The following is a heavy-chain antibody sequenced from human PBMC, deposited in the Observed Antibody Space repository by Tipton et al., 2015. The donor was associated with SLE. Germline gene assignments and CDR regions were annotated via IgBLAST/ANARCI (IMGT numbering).Heavy chain of an antibody. V-gene: IGHV4-31*03. D-gene: IGHD3-22*01. CDR2: LYYSGST. CDR3: ARAPGHFDRSGYYSYYFDY. Sequence: TLSLTCTVSGVSISSGGHYWSWLRQLPGKGLEWIGYLYYSGSTEYNPSLKSRVTISIDSSKSQLSLNLRSVTAADTAVYYCARAPGHFDRSGYYSYYFDYWGQGTLVTVSS. J-gene: IGHJ4*02. CDR1: GVSISSGGHY.